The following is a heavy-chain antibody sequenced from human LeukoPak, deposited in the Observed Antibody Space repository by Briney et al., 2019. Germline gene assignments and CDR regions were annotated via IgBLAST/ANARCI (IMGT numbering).Heavy chain of an antibody. CDR2: ISSSGSSI. Sequence: GGSLRLSCAASGFTFSDYYMSWIRQAPGKGLEWVSYISSSGSSIYYADAVKGRFTISRDNAKNSLYLQMNSLRAEDTAVYYCAREVTLITIFGVGYYGMDVWGQGATVTLSS. V-gene: IGHV3-11*01. CDR3: AREVTLITIFGVGYYGMDV. CDR1: GFTFSDYY. J-gene: IGHJ6*01. D-gene: IGHD3-3*01.